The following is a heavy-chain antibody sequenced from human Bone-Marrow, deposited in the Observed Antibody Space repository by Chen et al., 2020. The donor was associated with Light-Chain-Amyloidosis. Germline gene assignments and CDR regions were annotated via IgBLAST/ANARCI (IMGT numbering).Heavy chain of an antibody. CDR2: IYFRGDT. Sequence: QLQLQESGPGLVKTSETLSLTCNVSSGSISSDNYYWGWIRQPPGQGLEWIGSIYFRGDTYYRPSLRSRVTISVDTSKNQFSLILNSMTAADTAVYYCVRQRRGIGWLPVYWGQGTLVTVSS. CDR1: SGSISSDNYY. J-gene: IGHJ4*02. V-gene: IGHV4-39*01. CDR3: VRQRRGIGWLPVY. D-gene: IGHD3-9*01.